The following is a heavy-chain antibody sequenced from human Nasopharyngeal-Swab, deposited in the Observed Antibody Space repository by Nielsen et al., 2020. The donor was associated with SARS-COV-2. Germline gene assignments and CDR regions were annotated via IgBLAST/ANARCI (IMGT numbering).Heavy chain of an antibody. D-gene: IGHD1-26*01. V-gene: IGHV4-39*07. CDR1: GVSISSSSYY. CDR2: INHSGST. CDR3: ASGVGATTNY. J-gene: IGHJ4*02. Sequence: SETLSLTCTVSGVSISSSSYYWGWIRQPPGKGLEWIGEINHSGSTNYNPSLKSRVTISVDTSKNQFSLKLSSVTAADTAVYYCASGVGATTNYWGQGTLVTVSS.